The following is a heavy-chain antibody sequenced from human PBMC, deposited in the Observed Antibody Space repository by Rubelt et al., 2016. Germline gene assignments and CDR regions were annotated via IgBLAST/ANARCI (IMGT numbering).Heavy chain of an antibody. CDR3: TREPKYNGNDAAGFDI. D-gene: IGHD1-1*01. Sequence: KPGSSVKVSCKASGGTFSSYVINWVRQAPGQGLEWMGRIVPILHVTNYAQKFRGRVTITADKSTSTAYMELTSLRSEDTALYYCTREPKYNGNDAAGFDIWGQGTMVTVSS. J-gene: IGHJ3*02. V-gene: IGHV1-69*04. CDR2: IVPILHVT. CDR1: GGTFSSYV.